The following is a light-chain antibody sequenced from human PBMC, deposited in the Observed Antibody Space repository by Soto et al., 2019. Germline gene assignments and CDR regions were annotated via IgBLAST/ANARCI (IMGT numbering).Light chain of an antibody. J-gene: IGKJ1*01. CDR1: QSLLNSNGYNY. V-gene: IGKV2-28*01. CDR3: MQSLQTPCR. CDR2: LGS. Sequence: DIVMTQSPLSLPVTPGEPASISCRSSQSLLNSNGYNYLDWYLQKPGQSPQLLIYLGSNRASGVPERFSGIGSGTDFSLTISRVEAEDVGVYYCMQSLQTPCRFGQGTRVEIK.